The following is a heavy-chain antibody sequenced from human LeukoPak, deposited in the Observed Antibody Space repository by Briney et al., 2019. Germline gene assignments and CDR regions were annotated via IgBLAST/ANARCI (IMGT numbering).Heavy chain of an antibody. CDR1: GFTFSTYA. CDR3: AKGINDFWSGLSY. V-gene: IGHV3-23*01. D-gene: IGHD3-3*01. J-gene: IGHJ4*02. Sequence: PGGSLRLSCAASGFTFSTYAMSWVRQAPGKGLEWVSAISGSGDSTYYAHSVKGRFTISRDNSKNTLYLQMNSLRAEDTAVYYCAKGINDFWSGLSYWGQGTLVTVSS. CDR2: ISGSGDST.